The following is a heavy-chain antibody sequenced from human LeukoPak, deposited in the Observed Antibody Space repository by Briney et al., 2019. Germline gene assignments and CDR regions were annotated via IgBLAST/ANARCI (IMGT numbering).Heavy chain of an antibody. CDR1: GFTFSTYD. Sequence: GGSLRLSCAASGFTFSTYDMNWVRQAPGKGLEWVSSISSSGSYIYYADSLKGRFAISRDNAKNSLYLQMNNLRAEDTAVYYCAREIGGWYGGIDYWGQGTLVTVSS. J-gene: IGHJ4*02. D-gene: IGHD6-19*01. CDR2: ISSSGSYI. CDR3: AREIGGWYGGIDY. V-gene: IGHV3-21*06.